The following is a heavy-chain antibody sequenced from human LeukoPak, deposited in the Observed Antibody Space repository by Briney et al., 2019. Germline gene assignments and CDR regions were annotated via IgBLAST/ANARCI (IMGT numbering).Heavy chain of an antibody. Sequence: PSETLSLTCTVSGGSISSSNYYWGWIRQPPGKGLEWIGSIYYSGSTYYNPSLKSRVTISVDTSKNQFSLKLSSVTAADTAVYYCASLSNTFYYYDSSGQVGTFDIWGQGTMVTVSS. V-gene: IGHV4-39*01. CDR3: ASLSNTFYYYDSSGQVGTFDI. CDR2: IYYSGST. CDR1: GGSISSSNYY. D-gene: IGHD3-22*01. J-gene: IGHJ3*02.